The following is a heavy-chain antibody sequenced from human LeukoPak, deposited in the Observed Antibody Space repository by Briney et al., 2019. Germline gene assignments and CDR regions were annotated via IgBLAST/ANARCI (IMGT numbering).Heavy chain of an antibody. CDR2: ISSSSSYI. Sequence: GGSLRLSCAASGFTFSSYSMNWVRQAPGKGLEWVSSISSSSSYIYYADSVKGRFTISRDNAKNSLYLQMNSLRAEDTAVYYCARGRAPVTSAFDYWGQGTLVTVSS. J-gene: IGHJ4*02. CDR1: GFTFSSYS. V-gene: IGHV3-21*01. D-gene: IGHD5-18*01. CDR3: ARGRAPVTSAFDY.